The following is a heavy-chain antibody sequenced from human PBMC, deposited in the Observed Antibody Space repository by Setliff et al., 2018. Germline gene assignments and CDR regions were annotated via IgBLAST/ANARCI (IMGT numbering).Heavy chain of an antibody. CDR3: VRDSSADYYDNDYFKY. Sequence: GSLRLSCAASGFTFRGFAMHWVRRAPGKGLEWVAFIRHDESDIYYTNSVKGRFTVSRDNSKNTLYLQMNILRPEDTALYYCVRDSSADYYDNDYFKYWGQGALVTVSS. V-gene: IGHV3-30*02. J-gene: IGHJ1*01. CDR1: GFTFRGFA. CDR2: IRHDESDI. D-gene: IGHD2-21*02.